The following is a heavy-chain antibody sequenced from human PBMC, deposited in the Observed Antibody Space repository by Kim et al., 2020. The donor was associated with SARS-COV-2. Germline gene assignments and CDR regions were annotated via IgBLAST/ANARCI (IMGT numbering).Heavy chain of an antibody. CDR1: GGSFSGYY. Sequence: SETLSLTCAVYGGSFSGYYWSWIRQPPGKGLEWIGEINHSGSTNYNPSLKSRVTISVDTSKNQFSLKLSSVTAADTAVYYCARAVGIAARLGWFDPWGQGTLVTVSS. CDR2: INHSGST. CDR3: ARAVGIAARLGWFDP. D-gene: IGHD6-6*01. V-gene: IGHV4-34*01. J-gene: IGHJ5*02.